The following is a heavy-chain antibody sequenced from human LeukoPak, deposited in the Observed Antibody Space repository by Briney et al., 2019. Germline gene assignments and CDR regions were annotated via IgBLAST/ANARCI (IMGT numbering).Heavy chain of an antibody. D-gene: IGHD2-2*02. V-gene: IGHV4-34*01. CDR1: GGSFSGYY. Sequence: SETLSLTCAVYGGSFSGYYWSWIRQPPGKGLEWIGEINHSGSTNYNPSLKSRVTISVDTSKNQFSLKLSSVTAADTAVYYCATHCSSTSCYTARRDMDVWGKGTTVTVSS. CDR3: ATHCSSTSCYTARRDMDV. J-gene: IGHJ6*03. CDR2: INHSGST.